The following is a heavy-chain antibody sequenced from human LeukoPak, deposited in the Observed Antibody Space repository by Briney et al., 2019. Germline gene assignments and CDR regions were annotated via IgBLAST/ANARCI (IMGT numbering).Heavy chain of an antibody. CDR2: IYYSGST. J-gene: IGHJ6*02. Sequence: SETLSLTCTVSGGSISSYYWSWIRQPPGKGLGWIGYIYYSGSTNYNPSLKSRVTISVDTSKNQFSLKLSSVNAADTAVCYCARDQDIRGMDVWGQGTTVTVSS. D-gene: IGHD2-15*01. CDR3: ARDQDIRGMDV. V-gene: IGHV4-59*01. CDR1: GGSISSYY.